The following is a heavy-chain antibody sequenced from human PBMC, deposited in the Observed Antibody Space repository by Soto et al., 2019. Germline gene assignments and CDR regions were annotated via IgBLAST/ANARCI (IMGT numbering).Heavy chain of an antibody. J-gene: IGHJ4*02. CDR2: ISTSGTST. Sequence: QVQLVESGGGLVKPGGSLRLSCAVSGFTFSNYYMAWIRQAPGKGLEWVSYISTSGTSTFYADSVKDRFTISRDNAENPPFLQMTSLRVESTAVYSGAREGVLFRGGLDSWGKETLSPSP. CDR3: AREGVLFRGGLDS. CDR1: GFTFSNYY. D-gene: IGHD3-16*01. V-gene: IGHV3-11*01.